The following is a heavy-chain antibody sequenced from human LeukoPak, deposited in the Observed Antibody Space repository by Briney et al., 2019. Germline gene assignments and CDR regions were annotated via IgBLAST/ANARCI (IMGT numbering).Heavy chain of an antibody. Sequence: GGSLRLSCAASGFTFNSYAMSWVRQAPGKGLEWVSTISVSGGGTYYADSVKGRFTISRDNSKNTLYLQMNSLRAEDTAVYYCAKDVAWLSLGFDYWGQGTLVTVSS. CDR3: AKDVAWLSLGFDY. J-gene: IGHJ4*02. CDR2: ISVSGGGT. D-gene: IGHD3-3*01. V-gene: IGHV3-23*01. CDR1: GFTFNSYA.